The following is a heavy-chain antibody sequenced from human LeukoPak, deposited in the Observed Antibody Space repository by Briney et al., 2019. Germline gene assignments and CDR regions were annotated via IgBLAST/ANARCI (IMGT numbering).Heavy chain of an antibody. Sequence: PGGSLRLSCAASGFSFSAYAMSWVRQAPGKGLEWVSSIGASGDTKYYTDSVKGRFTISRDSSKNTMCLQMNSLRAEDTAVYYCASGGTGARKFYSDPFHYWGQGPLVTVSS. CDR2: IGASGDTK. CDR3: ASGGTGARKFYSDPFHY. D-gene: IGHD2-15*01. V-gene: IGHV3-23*01. J-gene: IGHJ4*02. CDR1: GFSFSAYA.